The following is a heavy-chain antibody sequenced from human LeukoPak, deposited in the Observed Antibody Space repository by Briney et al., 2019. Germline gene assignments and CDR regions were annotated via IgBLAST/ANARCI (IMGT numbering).Heavy chain of an antibody. CDR2: FYYSGST. CDR3: ARVVWLDNWFDP. Sequence: NPSETLSLTCTVSGGSISSRPYSWGWIRQPPGKGLERLGSFYYSGSTYYKPSLKSRLTISVDTSKNQFSLKLSSVTAADTAVYYCARVVWLDNWFDPWGQGTLVTVSS. V-gene: IGHV4-39*01. D-gene: IGHD6-19*01. CDR1: GGSISSRPYS. J-gene: IGHJ5*02.